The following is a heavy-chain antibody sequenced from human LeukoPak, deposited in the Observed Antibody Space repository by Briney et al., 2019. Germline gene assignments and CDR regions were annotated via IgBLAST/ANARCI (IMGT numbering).Heavy chain of an antibody. J-gene: IGHJ4*02. CDR3: TRGAGTSWFDY. V-gene: IGHV1-2*02. CDR1: GYTFTVNY. CDR2: MNPNSGVT. D-gene: IGHD2-2*01. Sequence: ASVKVSCKPPGYTFTVNYLHWVRQAPGRGLEWVGWMNPNSGVTVYAQNFQGRVTMTRDTSISTAYMELSSLTSDDTAVYYCTRGAGTSWFDYWGQGSLVTVSS.